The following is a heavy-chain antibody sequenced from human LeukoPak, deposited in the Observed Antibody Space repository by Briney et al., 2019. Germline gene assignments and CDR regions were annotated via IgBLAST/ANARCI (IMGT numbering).Heavy chain of an antibody. CDR1: GFTLTYYA. CDR3: AKDKGNSRYFDY. J-gene: IGHJ4*02. CDR2: TSYDGNKK. V-gene: IGHV3-30*01. Sequence: GGSLRLSCAASGFTLTYYAMHWVRQAPGKGLEWEAVTSYDGNKKYYADSVEGRFTISRDNAKNSLYLQMNSLRAEDTALYYCAKDKGNSRYFDYWGQGTLVTVSS.